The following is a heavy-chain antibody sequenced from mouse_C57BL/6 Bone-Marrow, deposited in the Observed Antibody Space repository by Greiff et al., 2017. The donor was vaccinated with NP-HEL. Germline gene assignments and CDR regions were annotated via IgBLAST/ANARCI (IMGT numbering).Heavy chain of an antibody. CDR2: ISYDGSN. CDR1: GYSITSGYY. J-gene: IGHJ2*01. V-gene: IGHV3-6*01. D-gene: IGHD1-1*01. Sequence: DVQLVESGPGLVKPSQSLSLTCSVTGYSITSGYYWNWIRQFPGNKLEWMGYISYDGSNNYNPSLKNRISITRDTSKNQFFLKLNSVTTEDTATYYCARGITTDLDYWGQGTTLTVSS. CDR3: ARGITTDLDY.